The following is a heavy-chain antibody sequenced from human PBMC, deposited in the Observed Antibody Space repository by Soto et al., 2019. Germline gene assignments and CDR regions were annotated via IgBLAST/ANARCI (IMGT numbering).Heavy chain of an antibody. D-gene: IGHD3-22*01. CDR3: TRHSYYYDSSGPPGAGFDI. CDR1: VFTFSGSA. Sequence: GWSLRLSCASSVFTFSGSAMHWVRQASGKGLEWVGRIRSKANSYATAYAASVKGRFTISRDDSKNTAYLQMNSLKTEDTAVYYCTRHSYYYDSSGPPGAGFDIWGQGTMVTVSS. V-gene: IGHV3-73*01. CDR2: IRSKANSYAT. J-gene: IGHJ3*02.